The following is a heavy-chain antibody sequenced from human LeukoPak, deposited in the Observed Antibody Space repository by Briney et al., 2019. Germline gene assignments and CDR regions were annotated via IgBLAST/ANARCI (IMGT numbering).Heavy chain of an antibody. V-gene: IGHV3-23*01. J-gene: IGHJ3*02. CDR1: GFTFSSYS. Sequence: GGSLRLSCAASGFTFSSYSMNWVRQAPGKGLEWVSAISGSGGSTYYADSVKGRFTISRDNSKNTLYLQMNSLRAEDTAVYYCAKAKLLGYQLGAFDIWGQGTMVTVSS. CDR3: AKAKLLGYQLGAFDI. CDR2: ISGSGGST. D-gene: IGHD2-2*01.